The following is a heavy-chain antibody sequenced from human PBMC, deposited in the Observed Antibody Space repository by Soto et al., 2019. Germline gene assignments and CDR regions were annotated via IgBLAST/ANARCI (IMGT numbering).Heavy chain of an antibody. CDR1: ARSISSRDYY. Sequence: QVQLQESGPGLVKLSQTLSLPCTVSARSISSRDYYWSWISHPPGKGLEWIGYIYYSGSTYYNPSLKSLVIMSVATSNNQFSLKLSSVTAADTAVYYCARNYGGNSVEDYWGQGTLVTVSS. CDR3: ARNYGGNSVEDY. J-gene: IGHJ4*02. D-gene: IGHD4-17*01. V-gene: IGHV4-30-4*01. CDR2: IYYSGST.